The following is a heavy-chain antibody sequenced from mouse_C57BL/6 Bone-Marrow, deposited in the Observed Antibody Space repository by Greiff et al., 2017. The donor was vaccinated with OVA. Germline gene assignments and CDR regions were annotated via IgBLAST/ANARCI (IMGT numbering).Heavy chain of an antibody. CDR2: ISDGGSYT. D-gene: IGHD4-1*01. J-gene: IGHJ2*01. V-gene: IGHV5-4*01. CDR3: AREDWGDY. CDR1: GFTFSSYA. Sequence: EVKLMESGGGLVKPGGSLKLSCAASGFTFSSYAMSWVRQTPEKRLEWVATISDGGSYTYYPDNAKGRFTISRDNAKNNLYLQMSHLKSEDTAMYYCAREDWGDYWGQGTTLTVSS.